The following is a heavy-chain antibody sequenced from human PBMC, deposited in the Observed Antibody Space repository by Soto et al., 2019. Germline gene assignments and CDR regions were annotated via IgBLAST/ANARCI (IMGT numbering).Heavy chain of an antibody. CDR1: GGSISSSSYY. CDR2: IYYSGST. V-gene: IGHV4-39*01. CDR3: AVGGRGGSGDY. Sequence: SETLSLTCTVSGGSISSSSYYWGWIRQPPGKGLEWIGSIYYSGSTYYNPSLKSRVTISVDTSKNQFSLKLSSVTAADTAVYYCAVGGRGGSGDYWGQGTLVTVSS. J-gene: IGHJ4*02. D-gene: IGHD3-10*01.